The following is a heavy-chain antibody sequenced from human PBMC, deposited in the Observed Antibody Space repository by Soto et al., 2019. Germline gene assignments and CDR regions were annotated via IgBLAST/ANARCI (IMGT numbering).Heavy chain of an antibody. Sequence: ASVKVSCKASGGTFSSYAISWVRQAPGQGLEWMGGIIPIFGTANYAQKFQGRVTITADESTSTAYMEPSSLRSEDTAVYYCAREYNWNDSYYGMDVWGQGTTVTVSS. J-gene: IGHJ6*02. CDR2: IIPIFGTA. D-gene: IGHD1-20*01. V-gene: IGHV1-69*13. CDR3: AREYNWNDSYYGMDV. CDR1: GGTFSSYA.